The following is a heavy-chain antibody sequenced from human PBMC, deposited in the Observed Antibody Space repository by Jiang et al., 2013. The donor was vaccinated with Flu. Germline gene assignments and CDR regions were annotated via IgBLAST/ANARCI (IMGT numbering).Heavy chain of an antibody. Sequence: TLSLTCTVSGGSISSNYWSWIRQPPGKGLEWIGYIYYSGSTYYNPSLKSRVTISVDTSKNQFSLKLSSVTAADTAVYYCARGCGDILTGYAYFDYWGQGTLVTVSS. CDR1: GGSISSNY. J-gene: IGHJ4*02. V-gene: IGHV4-59*12. D-gene: IGHD3-9*01. CDR2: IYYSGST. CDR3: ARGCGDILTGYAYFDY.